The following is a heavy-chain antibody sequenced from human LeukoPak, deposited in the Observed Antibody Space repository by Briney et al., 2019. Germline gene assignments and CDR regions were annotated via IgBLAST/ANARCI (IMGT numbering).Heavy chain of an antibody. Sequence: SVKVSCKASGCTFTSSAMQWVRQARGQRLEWIGWIVVGSGNTNYAQKFQERVTITRDMSTSTAYMELSSLRSEDTAVYYCAADTAPYCSGGSCHVGWGQGTLVTVSS. CDR3: AADTAPYCSGGSCHVG. CDR2: IVVGSGNT. D-gene: IGHD2-15*01. J-gene: IGHJ4*02. CDR1: GCTFTSSA. V-gene: IGHV1-58*02.